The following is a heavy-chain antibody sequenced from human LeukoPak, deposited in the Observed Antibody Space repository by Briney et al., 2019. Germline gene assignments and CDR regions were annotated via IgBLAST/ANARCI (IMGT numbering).Heavy chain of an antibody. V-gene: IGHV1-46*01. CDR2: INPSGGST. CDR3: ARDLDPSYSSSASSYYYYYTDV. D-gene: IGHD6-6*01. J-gene: IGHJ6*03. CDR1: GYTFTSYY. Sequence: ASVKVSCTASGYTFTSYYMHWVRQAPGQGLEWMGIINPSGGSTSYAQTFQGRVTMTRDMSTSTVYLELSSLRSEDTAVYYCARDLDPSYSSSASSYYYYYTDVWGKGTTVTVSS.